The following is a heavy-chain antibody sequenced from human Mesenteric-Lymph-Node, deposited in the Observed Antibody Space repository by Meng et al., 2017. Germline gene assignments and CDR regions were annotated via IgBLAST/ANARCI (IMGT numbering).Heavy chain of an antibody. J-gene: IGHJ5*01. D-gene: IGHD6-13*01. V-gene: IGHV1-46*01. CDR1: GYTFTNYF. Sequence: VQVGQWWAGGKKCGALMKSSCKASGYTFTNYFMHWVRQAPRQGLEWMGIINHSSGPRGYAQKFQGRVTMTSDTSTSTVYMEMSSLRSEDTAVYYCARELSAAFWLDSWGQGTLVTVSS. CDR2: INHSSGPR. CDR3: ARELSAAFWLDS.